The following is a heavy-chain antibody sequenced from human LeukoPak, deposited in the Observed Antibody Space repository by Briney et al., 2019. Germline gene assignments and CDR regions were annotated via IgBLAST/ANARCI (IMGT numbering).Heavy chain of an antibody. CDR3: AGGIYYGSVHAWSPV. Sequence: GGSLRLSCAASGFTFSTYSMNWVRQAPGKGLEWVSSISYSITYIYYADSVKGRFTISRDDAENSLYLQMNSLRAEDTAVYYCAGGIYYGSVHAWSPVWGQGTLVTVSS. V-gene: IGHV3-21*01. CDR2: ISYSITYI. CDR1: GFTFSTYS. D-gene: IGHD3-10*01. J-gene: IGHJ4*02.